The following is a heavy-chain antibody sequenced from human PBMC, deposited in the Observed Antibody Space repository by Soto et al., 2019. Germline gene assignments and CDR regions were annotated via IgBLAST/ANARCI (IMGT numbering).Heavy chain of an antibody. D-gene: IGHD3-3*01. V-gene: IGHV3-30*03. CDR2: ISHDGSDK. J-gene: IGHJ5*02. Sequence: QVQLVESGGGVVQPGRSLRLSCAASGFTFSTYGMHWVRQAPGKGLGWVALISHDGSDKHYADSVRGRFTISRDNSKNTLYLQMSSLRAEDTAVYFCVRALGQYYNFWSGYPWGQGTLVTVSS. CDR3: VRALGQYYNFWSGYP. CDR1: GFTFSTYG.